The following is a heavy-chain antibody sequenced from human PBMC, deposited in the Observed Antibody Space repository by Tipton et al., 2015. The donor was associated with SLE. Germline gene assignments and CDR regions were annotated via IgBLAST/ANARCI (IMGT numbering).Heavy chain of an antibody. V-gene: IGHV4-59*12. Sequence: TLSLTCTVSGGSISSYYWSWIRQPPGKGLEWIGYIYYSGSTNYNPSLKSRVTISVDTSKNQFSLKLSSVTAADTAVYYCAGDYGGNSGDYYYGMDVWGQGTTVTVSS. J-gene: IGHJ6*02. CDR3: AGDYGGNSGDYYYGMDV. D-gene: IGHD4-23*01. CDR2: IYYSGST. CDR1: GGSISSYY.